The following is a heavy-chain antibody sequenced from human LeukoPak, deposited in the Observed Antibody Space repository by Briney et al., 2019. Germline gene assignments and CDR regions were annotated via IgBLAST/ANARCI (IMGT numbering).Heavy chain of an antibody. CDR2: ITNDGSST. CDR3: AKDRRYSGYDGK. J-gene: IGHJ4*02. CDR1: GLTFSSHW. Sequence: GGSLRLSCAASGLTFSSHWMHWVRQAPGKGLVWVSRITNDGSSTTYADSVKGRFTISRDNSKNALYLQMNSLRAEDTAVYYCAKDRRYSGYDGKWGQGTLVTVSS. V-gene: IGHV3-74*01. D-gene: IGHD5-12*01.